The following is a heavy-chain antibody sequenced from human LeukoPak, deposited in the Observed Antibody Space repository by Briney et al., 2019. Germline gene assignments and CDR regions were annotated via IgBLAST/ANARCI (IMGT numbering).Heavy chain of an antibody. V-gene: IGHV4-39*01. CDR3: ARTVGTHRLDY. D-gene: IGHD4-23*01. CDR1: GGSISSSDYY. CDR2: IYYNGNT. Sequence: PSETLSLTCTVSGGSISSSDYYWGWIRQPPGERLEWIGTIYYNGNTYYNPSLQSRVIISVDTSKNQFSLKLTSVTAPDTAVYYCARTVGTHRLDYWGQGILVTVSS. J-gene: IGHJ4*02.